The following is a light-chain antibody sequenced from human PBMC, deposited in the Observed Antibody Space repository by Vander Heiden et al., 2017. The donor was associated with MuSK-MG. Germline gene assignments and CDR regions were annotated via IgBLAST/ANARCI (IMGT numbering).Light chain of an antibody. CDR3: QQYYSTPLT. CDR1: QSVLYSSNNKKY. Sequence: DIVMTQSPESLAVSLGERATINCKSSQSVLYSSNNKKYLAWFQQKPGQPPKLLIYWASTRESGVPDRFSGSGSGTHFTLTISSLQAEDVAVYYCQQYYSTPLTFGGGTKVXIK. CDR2: WAS. V-gene: IGKV4-1*01. J-gene: IGKJ4*01.